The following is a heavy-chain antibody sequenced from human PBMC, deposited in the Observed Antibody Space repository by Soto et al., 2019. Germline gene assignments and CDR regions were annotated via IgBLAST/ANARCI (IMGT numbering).Heavy chain of an antibody. D-gene: IGHD5-12*01. J-gene: IGHJ4*02. Sequence: GGSLRLSGAASGDTFSSYGMHWVRQAPGKGLEWVAVISYDGSNKYYADSVKGRFTISRDNSKNTLYLQMNSLRAEDTAVYYCAKDGQEGYGPYYFDYWGQGTLVTVSS. CDR1: GDTFSSYG. V-gene: IGHV3-30*18. CDR3: AKDGQEGYGPYYFDY. CDR2: ISYDGSNK.